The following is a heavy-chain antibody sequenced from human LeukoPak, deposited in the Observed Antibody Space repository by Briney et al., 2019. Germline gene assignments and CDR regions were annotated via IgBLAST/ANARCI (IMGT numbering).Heavy chain of an antibody. Sequence: VASVKVSCKASGYTFTSYYMHWVRQAPGQGLEWMGIINPSGGSTSYAQKFQGRVTMTRDTSTSTVYMELSSLRSEDTAVYYCARGPDRGVYPQGYYYGMDVWGQGTTVTVSS. J-gene: IGHJ6*02. V-gene: IGHV1-46*01. CDR3: ARGPDRGVYPQGYYYGMDV. D-gene: IGHD2-8*01. CDR2: INPSGGST. CDR1: GYTFTSYY.